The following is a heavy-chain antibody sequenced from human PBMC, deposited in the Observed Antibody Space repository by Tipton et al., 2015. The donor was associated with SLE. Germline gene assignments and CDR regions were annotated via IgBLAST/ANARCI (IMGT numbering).Heavy chain of an antibody. CDR2: ISYSGDT. V-gene: IGHV4-59*01. J-gene: IGHJ4*02. CDR1: GGSISGYY. CDR3: ATTIFRGGEVDY. Sequence: TLSLTCTASGGSISGYYWSWIRQPPGKGLEWIAYISYSGDTKYNPSLKSRVTISVDTSKNQVSLKLNSVTAADTAVYYCATTIFRGGEVDYWGQGTLVTVSS. D-gene: IGHD3-3*01.